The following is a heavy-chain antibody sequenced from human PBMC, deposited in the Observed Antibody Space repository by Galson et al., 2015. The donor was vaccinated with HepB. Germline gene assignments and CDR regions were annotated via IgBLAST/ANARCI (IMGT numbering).Heavy chain of an antibody. CDR2: IIPIFGTA. V-gene: IGHV1-69*13. Sequence: SVKVSCKASGGTFSSYAISWVRQAPGQGLEWMGGIIPIFGTANYAQKFQGRVTITADESTSTAYMELSSLRSEDTAVYYCARDPGGSEVIYYGMDVWGQGTTVTVSS. CDR3: ARDPGGSEVIYYGMDV. D-gene: IGHD1-26*01. J-gene: IGHJ6*02. CDR1: GGTFSSYA.